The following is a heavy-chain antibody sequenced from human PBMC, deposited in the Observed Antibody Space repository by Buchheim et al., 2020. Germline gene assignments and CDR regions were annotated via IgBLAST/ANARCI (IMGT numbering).Heavy chain of an antibody. CDR2: INPSGGST. J-gene: IGHJ5*02. V-gene: IGHV1-46*01. CDR1: GYTFSSYY. CDR3: ARGMGDVVSSNWFDP. D-gene: IGHD2-15*01. Sequence: QVQLVQSGAAMKKPGASVKVSCKASGYTFSSYYMHWVRQAPGQGLEWMGLINPSGGSTRHAQKFQGRVTMTRDTSTREVYMEWSSLRSEDTAVYFCARGMGDVVSSNWFDPWGQGT.